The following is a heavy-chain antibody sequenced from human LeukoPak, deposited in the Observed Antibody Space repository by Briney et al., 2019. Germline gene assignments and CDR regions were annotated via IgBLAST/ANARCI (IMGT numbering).Heavy chain of an antibody. CDR3: ARIRDGYNDAYDI. Sequence: ASEKVSYKVSGYTLTELSIHWVRQAPGKGLEWMGGFDPEDGETIYAQKFQGRVTMTEDTSTDTAYMELSSLRSEDTAIYYCARIRDGYNDAYDIWGQGTVVTVPS. CDR2: FDPEDGET. J-gene: IGHJ3*02. D-gene: IGHD5-24*01. V-gene: IGHV1-24*01. CDR1: GYTLTELS.